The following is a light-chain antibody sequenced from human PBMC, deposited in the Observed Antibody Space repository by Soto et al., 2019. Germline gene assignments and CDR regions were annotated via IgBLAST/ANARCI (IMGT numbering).Light chain of an antibody. CDR3: QQYGSSPPYT. V-gene: IGKV3-20*01. J-gene: IGKJ2*01. Sequence: EIVLTQSPGTLSLSPGERATLSCRASQIFSSSYLAWYQQNPGQAPRLLIYDASSRAAGIPDRFSGSGSGTDFTLTISRLEPEDFAVYYCQQYGSSPPYTFGQGTKLEIK. CDR1: QIFSSSY. CDR2: DAS.